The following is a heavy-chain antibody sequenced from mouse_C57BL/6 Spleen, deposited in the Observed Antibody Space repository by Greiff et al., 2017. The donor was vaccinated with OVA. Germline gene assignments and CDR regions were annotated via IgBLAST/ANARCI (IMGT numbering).Heavy chain of an antibody. V-gene: IGHV1-4*01. D-gene: IGHD2-4*01. CDR3: ARYDYGYYFDY. CDR2: INPSSGYT. J-gene: IGHJ2*01. Sequence: QVQLQQSGAELARPGASVKMSCKASGYTFTSYTMHWVKQRPGQGLEWIGYINPSSGYTKYNQKFKDEATLTADKSSSTAYMQLSSLTSEDSAVYYCARYDYGYYFDYWGQGTTLTVSS. CDR1: GYTFTSYT.